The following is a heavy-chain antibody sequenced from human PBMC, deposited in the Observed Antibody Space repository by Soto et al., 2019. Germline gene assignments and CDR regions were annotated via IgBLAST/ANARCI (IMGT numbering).Heavy chain of an antibody. J-gene: IGHJ4*02. Sequence: GGSLRLSCAASGFTFSSYAMSWVRQAPGKGLEWVSAISGSGGSTYYADSVKGRFTISRDNSKYTLYLQMNSLRAEDTAVYYCAKDPSDYDILTGYYPHWGQGTLVTVSS. CDR2: ISGSGGST. CDR3: AKDPSDYDILTGYYPH. V-gene: IGHV3-23*01. CDR1: GFTFSSYA. D-gene: IGHD3-9*01.